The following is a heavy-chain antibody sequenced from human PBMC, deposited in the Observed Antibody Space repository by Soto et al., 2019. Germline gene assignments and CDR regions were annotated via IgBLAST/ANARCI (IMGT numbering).Heavy chain of an antibody. Sequence: QVQLVQSGAEVKKPGSSVKVSCKASGGTFSSYAISWVRQAPGQGLEWMGGIIPIFGTANYAQKLQGRVTITADESTSTAYMELSSLRSEDTAVYYCARDSNRADGYNVDPNYYFDYWGQGTLVTVSS. CDR2: IIPIFGTA. V-gene: IGHV1-69*01. D-gene: IGHD5-12*01. CDR1: GGTFSSYA. CDR3: ARDSNRADGYNVDPNYYFDY. J-gene: IGHJ4*02.